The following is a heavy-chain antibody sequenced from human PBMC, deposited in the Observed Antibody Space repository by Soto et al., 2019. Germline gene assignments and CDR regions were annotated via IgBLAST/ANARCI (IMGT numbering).Heavy chain of an antibody. CDR1: GGSFSGYY. V-gene: IGHV4-34*01. D-gene: IGHD2-2*02. CDR3: ARPYCSSTSCHTRRGYFQH. Sequence: SETLSLTCAVYGGSFSGYYWSWIRQPPGKGLEWIGEINHSGSTNYNPSLKSRVTISVDTSKNQFSLKLSSVTAADTAVYYCARPYCSSTSCHTRRGYFQHWGQGTLVTVSS. J-gene: IGHJ1*01. CDR2: INHSGST.